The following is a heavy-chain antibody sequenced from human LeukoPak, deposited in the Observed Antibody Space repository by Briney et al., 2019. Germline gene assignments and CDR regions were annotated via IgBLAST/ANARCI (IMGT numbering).Heavy chain of an antibody. D-gene: IGHD3-10*01. CDR1: GFTFSSYE. CDR3: ARLASIFMVRGVYYMDV. CDR2: ISSSGSTI. V-gene: IGHV3-48*03. Sequence: PGGSLRLSCAASGFTFSSYEMNWVRQAPGKGLEWVSYISSSGSTIYYADSVKGRFTISRDNAKNSLYLQMNSLRAEDTAVYYCARLASIFMVRGVYYMDVWGKGTTVTISS. J-gene: IGHJ6*03.